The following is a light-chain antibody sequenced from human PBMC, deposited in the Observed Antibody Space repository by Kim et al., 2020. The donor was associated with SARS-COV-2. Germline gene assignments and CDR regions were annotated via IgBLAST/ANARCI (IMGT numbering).Light chain of an antibody. CDR2: GAS. J-gene: IGKJ2*01. V-gene: IGKV3-20*01. CDR1: QSVSSRY. CDR3: QQYGGSRMYT. Sequence: SPGERATLSCRASQSVSSRYLAWYQQKPGQAPRLLIYGASSRATGIPDRFSGSGSGTDFTLTISRLEPEDFAVYYCQQYGGSRMYTFGQGTKLEI.